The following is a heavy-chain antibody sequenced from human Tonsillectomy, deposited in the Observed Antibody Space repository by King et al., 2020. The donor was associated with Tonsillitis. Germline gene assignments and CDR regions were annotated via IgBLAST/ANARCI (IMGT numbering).Heavy chain of an antibody. Sequence: VQLVESGGGVVQPGGSLRLSCATSGFTFRSYGIHWVRQAPGKGLEWVAFIRYDVSNKYYADSVKGRFTISRDNSKSTLYLQMDSLRAEDTAVYYCAKDRGGGSYYYYGMDVWGQGTTVTVSS. D-gene: IGHD3-16*01. CDR2: IRYDVSNK. CDR1: GFTFRSYG. J-gene: IGHJ6*02. V-gene: IGHV3-30*02. CDR3: AKDRGGGSYYYYGMDV.